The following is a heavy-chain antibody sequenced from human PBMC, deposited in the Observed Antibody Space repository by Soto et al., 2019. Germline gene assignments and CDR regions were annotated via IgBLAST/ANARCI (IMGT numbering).Heavy chain of an antibody. Sequence: ASVKVSCKASGYTFTGYYMHWVRQAPGQGLEWMGWINPNSGGTNYAQKFQGWVTMTRDTSISTAYMELSRLRSDDTAVYYCARGGHRSSWAQFDYWGQGTLVTVSS. CDR3: ARGGHRSSWAQFDY. CDR1: GYTFTGYY. J-gene: IGHJ4*02. D-gene: IGHD6-13*01. CDR2: INPNSGGT. V-gene: IGHV1-2*04.